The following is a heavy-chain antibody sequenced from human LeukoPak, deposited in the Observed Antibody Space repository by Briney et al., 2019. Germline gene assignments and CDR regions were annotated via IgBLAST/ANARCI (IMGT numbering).Heavy chain of an antibody. V-gene: IGHV3-30*18. D-gene: IGHD6-19*01. CDR3: AKGGGSSGWTAFYY. CDR2: ILVVGVMK. J-gene: IGHJ4*02. CDR1: GFTFSSYG. Sequence: GGSLRLSCAASGFTFSSYGMHWVRQAPGKGLEWVAVILVVGVMKYNADSVKGRFTISRDNSKNTLCLQMNSLRAEDTAVYYCAKGGGSSGWTAFYYWGQGALVT.